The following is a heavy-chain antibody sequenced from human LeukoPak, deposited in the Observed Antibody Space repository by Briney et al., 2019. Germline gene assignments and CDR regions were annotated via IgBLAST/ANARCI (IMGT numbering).Heavy chain of an antibody. D-gene: IGHD6-13*01. J-gene: IGHJ4*02. V-gene: IGHV3-74*01. CDR1: GFSFSTYW. Sequence: GGSLRLSCAASGFSFSTYWMHWVRHAPGKGLVWVSRINADVSSTSYADSVKGRFTISRDNAKNTLYLQMNSLGAEDTAVYYCARGKHTAAIPDYWGQGTLVTVSS. CDR2: INADVSST. CDR3: ARGKHTAAIPDY.